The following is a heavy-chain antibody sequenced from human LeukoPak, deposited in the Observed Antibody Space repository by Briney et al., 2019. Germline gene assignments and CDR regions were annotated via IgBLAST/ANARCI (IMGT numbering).Heavy chain of an antibody. V-gene: IGHV4-59*01. D-gene: IGHD3-3*01. J-gene: IGHJ4*02. CDR1: GGSISSSY. CDR2: IYYSGST. Sequence: SETLSLTCTVSGGSISSSYWSWIRQPPGKGLEWIGYIYYSGSTSYNPSLKSRITISVDTSKNQFSLKLTSVTAADTAVYYCARGSIFGVVTFDYWGQGTLVTVSS. CDR3: ARGSIFGVVTFDY.